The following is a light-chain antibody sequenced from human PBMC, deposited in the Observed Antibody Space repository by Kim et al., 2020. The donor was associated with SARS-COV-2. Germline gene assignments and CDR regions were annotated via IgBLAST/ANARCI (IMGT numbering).Light chain of an antibody. CDR2: TAS. Sequence: DIQMTQSPSSLSASVGDRVTITCRASQSISSWLAWYQQRPGKAPKLLIYTASTLEYGVPSRFSGSGSGTEFTLTISSLQPEDFATYYCQHDSGYPLTFGGGTKVDIK. CDR1: QSISSW. V-gene: IGKV1-5*03. CDR3: QHDSGYPLT. J-gene: IGKJ4*01.